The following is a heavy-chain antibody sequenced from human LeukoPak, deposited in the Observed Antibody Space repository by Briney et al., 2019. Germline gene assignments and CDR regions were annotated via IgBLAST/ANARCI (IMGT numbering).Heavy chain of an antibody. D-gene: IGHD3-22*01. V-gene: IGHV3-64D*09. CDR1: GFTFSSYA. CDR3: VKMGTYYYDSSGSNY. Sequence: GGSLRLSCSASGFTFSSYAMHWVRQAPGKGLEYVSAVNSNGGTTYYSDSVKGRFTISRDNSKNTLYLQMSSLRAEDTAVYYCVKMGTYYYDSSGSNYWGQGTLVTVSS. CDR2: VNSNGGTT. J-gene: IGHJ4*02.